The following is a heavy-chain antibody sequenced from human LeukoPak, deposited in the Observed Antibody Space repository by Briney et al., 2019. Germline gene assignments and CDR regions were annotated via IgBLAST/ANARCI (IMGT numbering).Heavy chain of an antibody. CDR3: ARGPYSSVSFDY. CDR1: GYTFTSYD. Sequence: VASVKVSCKASGYTFTSYDINWVRQATGQGLEWMGWMNPNSGNTGYAQKFQGRVTTTRNTSISTAYMELSSLRSEDTAVYYCARGPYSSVSFDYWGQGTLVTVSS. D-gene: IGHD6-19*01. J-gene: IGHJ4*02. V-gene: IGHV1-8*01. CDR2: MNPNSGNT.